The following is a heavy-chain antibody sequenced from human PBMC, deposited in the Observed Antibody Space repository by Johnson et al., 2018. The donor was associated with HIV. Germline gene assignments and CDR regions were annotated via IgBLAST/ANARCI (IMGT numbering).Heavy chain of an antibody. D-gene: IGHD1-26*01. J-gene: IGHJ3*02. CDR1: GFTFSSYA. CDR2: ISYDGSNK. Sequence: QVQLVESGGGLVQPGGSLRLSCAASGFTFSSYAMHWVRQAPGKGLEWVAVISYDGSNKYYADSVQGRFTISRDNSKNTVYLQMNSLRAEDTAVYYCARGRGSKSPGAFDIWGQGTMVTVSS. V-gene: IGHV3-30*04. CDR3: ARGRGSKSPGAFDI.